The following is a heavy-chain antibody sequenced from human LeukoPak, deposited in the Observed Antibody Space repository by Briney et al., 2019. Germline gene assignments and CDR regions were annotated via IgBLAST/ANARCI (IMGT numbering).Heavy chain of an antibody. D-gene: IGHD3/OR15-3a*01. CDR1: GRSISSYY. Sequence: SETLSLTCTVSGRSISSYYWSWIRQPPGKGLEWIGYIYYSGSTNYNPSLKSRVTISVDTSKNQFFLKLSSMTAADTAVYYCARDLKDYYFDYWGQGTLVTVSS. CDR3: ARDLKDYYFDY. V-gene: IGHV4-59*01. J-gene: IGHJ4*02. CDR2: IYYSGST.